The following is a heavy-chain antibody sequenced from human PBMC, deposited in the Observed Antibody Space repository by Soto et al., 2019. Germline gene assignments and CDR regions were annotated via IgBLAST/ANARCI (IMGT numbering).Heavy chain of an antibody. D-gene: IGHD3-3*01. CDR2: ISYDGSNT. J-gene: IGHJ6*02. V-gene: IGHV3-30*18. CDR3: AKGGRFLDYYYGMDV. Sequence: GGSLRLSCAASGFTFSSYGMHWVRQAPGKGLEWVAVISYDGSNTYYADSVKGRFTISRDNSKNTLYLQMNSLRAEDTAVYYCAKGGRFLDYYYGMDVWGQGTTVTVSS. CDR1: GFTFSSYG.